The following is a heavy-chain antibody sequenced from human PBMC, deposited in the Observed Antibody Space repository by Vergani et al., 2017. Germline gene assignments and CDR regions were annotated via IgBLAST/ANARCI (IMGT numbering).Heavy chain of an antibody. CDR1: GCSFGSYG. D-gene: IGHD3-16*01. J-gene: IGHJ4*02. CDR3: VKDTEIQLWQHFES. Sequence: VQLVESGGNVVQSGTSLRLSCAASGCSFGSYGMHWVRQSPGKGREWVSGISWNRGKIPYADSVKCRFTISRDTAKKSLYLQMNNLRPEDTAFYYCVKDTEIQLWQHFESWGQGRLVTVSS. CDR2: ISWNRGKI. V-gene: IGHV3-9*01.